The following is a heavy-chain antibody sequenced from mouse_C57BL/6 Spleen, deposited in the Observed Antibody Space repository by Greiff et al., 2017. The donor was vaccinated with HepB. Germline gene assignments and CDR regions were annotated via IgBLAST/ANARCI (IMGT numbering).Heavy chain of an antibody. V-gene: IGHV2-9-1*01. CDR1: GFSLTSYA. J-gene: IGHJ4*01. CDR2: IWTGGGT. CDR3: ARKRIYYDYSGSRYYAMDY. Sequence: QVQLKESGPGLVAPSQSLSITCTVSGFSLTSYAISWVRQPPGKGLEWLGVIWTGGGTNYNSALKSRLSISKDNSKSQVFLKMNSLQTDDTARYYCARKRIYYDYSGSRYYAMDYWGQGTSVTVSS. D-gene: IGHD2-4*01.